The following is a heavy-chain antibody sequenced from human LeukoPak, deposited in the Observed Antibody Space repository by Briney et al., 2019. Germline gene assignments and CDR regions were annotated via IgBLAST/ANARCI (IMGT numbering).Heavy chain of an antibody. CDR2: INHSGST. CDR3: ARIPHDFWSGYYVGFEY. D-gene: IGHD3-3*01. CDR1: GGSYSGFY. V-gene: IGHV4-34*01. Sequence: SETLSLTCAVYGGSYSGFYWSWIRQPPGKGLEWIGEINHSGSTNYNPSLKSRVTISVDTSKMQFSLKVNSVTAADTAVYYCARIPHDFWSGYYVGFEYWGQGTLITVSS. J-gene: IGHJ4*02.